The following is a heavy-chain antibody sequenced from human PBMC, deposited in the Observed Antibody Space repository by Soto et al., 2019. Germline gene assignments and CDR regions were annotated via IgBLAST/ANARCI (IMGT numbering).Heavy chain of an antibody. CDR1: GYTFTSYA. V-gene: IGHV1-3*01. CDR3: ARGGYCSSTSCYREAFGFGY. Sequence: QVQLVQSGAEVKKPGASVKVSCKASGYTFTSYAMHWVRQAPGQRLEWMGWINAGNGNTKYSQKFQGRVTITRDTSASTAYMELSSLRSEDTAVYYCARGGYCSSTSCYREAFGFGYWGQGTLVTVSS. CDR2: INAGNGNT. D-gene: IGHD2-2*03. J-gene: IGHJ4*02.